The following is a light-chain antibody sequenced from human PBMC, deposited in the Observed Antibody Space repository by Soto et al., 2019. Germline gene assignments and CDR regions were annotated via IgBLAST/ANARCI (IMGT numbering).Light chain of an antibody. V-gene: IGLV2-14*01. Sequence: QSVLTQPASVSGSPGQSITISCTGTSSDVGGYNYVSWYQQHPSKAPKLMIYDVSNRPSGVSNRFSGSKSGNTASLTISGLQAEDEADYYSTSSTSSSTVVFGGGTKLTVL. CDR3: TSSTSSSTVV. CDR1: SSDVGGYNY. CDR2: DVS. J-gene: IGLJ2*01.